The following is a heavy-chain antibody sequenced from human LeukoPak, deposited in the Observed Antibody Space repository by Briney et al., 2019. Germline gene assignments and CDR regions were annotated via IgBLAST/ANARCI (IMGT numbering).Heavy chain of an antibody. CDR3: ARLLLHGGNSAAGY. D-gene: IGHD2-21*02. CDR2: IYPGDSDT. CDR1: GSGFTSYW. Sequence: GGALQISFKGSGSGFTSYWIGWVRRMPGKGLGWMGIIYPGDSDTRYSPSFQGQVTISADKSISTAYLQWSSLKASDTAMYYCARLLLHGGNSAAGYWGQGTLVTVSS. J-gene: IGHJ4*02. V-gene: IGHV5-51*01.